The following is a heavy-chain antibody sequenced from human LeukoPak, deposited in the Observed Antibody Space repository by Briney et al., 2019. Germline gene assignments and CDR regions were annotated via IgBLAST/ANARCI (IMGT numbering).Heavy chain of an antibody. CDR2: IYPGDSDT. CDR3: ARLGPIIIVEEGGLPMDV. CDR1: GYSFTSYW. D-gene: IGHD3-22*01. V-gene: IGHV5-51*01. Sequence: GESLKISCKGSGYSFTSYWIGWVRQMPGKGLEWMGIIYPGDSDTRYSPSFEGQVTISADKSISTVYLQWSSLKASDTAVYYCARLGPIIIVEEGGLPMDVWGKGTTVTVSS. J-gene: IGHJ6*04.